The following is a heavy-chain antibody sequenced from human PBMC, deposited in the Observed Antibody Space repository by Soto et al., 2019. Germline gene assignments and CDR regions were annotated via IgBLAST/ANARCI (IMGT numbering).Heavy chain of an antibody. V-gene: IGHV3-48*01. D-gene: IGHD3-3*01. J-gene: IGHJ5*02. CDR3: ARGYVLRFSNWFDP. CDR1: GFTFSSYG. CDR2: ISSSSSTI. Sequence: GGSLRLSCAASGFTFSSYGMHWVRQAPGKGLEWVSYISSSSSTIYYADSVKGRFTISRDNAKNSLYLQMNSLRAEDTAVYYCARGYVLRFSNWFDPWGQGTLVTVSS.